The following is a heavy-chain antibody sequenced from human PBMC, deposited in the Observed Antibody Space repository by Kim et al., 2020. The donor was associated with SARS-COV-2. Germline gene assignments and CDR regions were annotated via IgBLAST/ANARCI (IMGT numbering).Heavy chain of an antibody. V-gene: IGHV3-7*03. CDR2: QDGRRK. D-gene: IGHD5-12*01. Sequence: QDGRRKYFEDSVKGRFTISRDNAKRSLYLQMNSLRVEDTAVYYCVKGGSDYWGQGTLVTVSS. J-gene: IGHJ4*01. CDR3: VKGGSDY.